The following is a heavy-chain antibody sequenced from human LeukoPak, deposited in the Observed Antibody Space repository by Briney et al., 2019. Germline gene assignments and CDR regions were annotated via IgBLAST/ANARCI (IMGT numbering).Heavy chain of an antibody. CDR1: EFKFYDYA. D-gene: IGHD1-14*01. CDR3: ARVRAYPYNSSPRHWFNP. Sequence: GGSLRLSCAAAEFKFYDYAMHWVRQGPGKGLEWVAGISWSSGHMEYAESVKGRFTISRDNSKNSLYLQMNRLRPEDTAMYYCARVRAYPYNSSPRHWFNPWGQGTLVTVSS. CDR2: ISWSSGHM. V-gene: IGHV3-9*01. J-gene: IGHJ5*02.